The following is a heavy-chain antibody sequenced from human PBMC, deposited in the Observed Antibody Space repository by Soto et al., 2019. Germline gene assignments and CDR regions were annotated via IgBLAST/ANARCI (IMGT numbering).Heavy chain of an antibody. Sequence: QVQLVESGGGVVQPGRSLRLSCAASGFTFSSYGMHWVRQAPGKGLEWVAVISYDGSNKYYADSVKGRFTISRDNSKNTLYLQMNSLRAEDTAVYYCAKDRGPRIAVAEQVFDYWGQGTLVTVSS. CDR2: ISYDGSNK. D-gene: IGHD6-19*01. CDR1: GFTFSSYG. V-gene: IGHV3-30*18. J-gene: IGHJ4*02. CDR3: AKDRGPRIAVAEQVFDY.